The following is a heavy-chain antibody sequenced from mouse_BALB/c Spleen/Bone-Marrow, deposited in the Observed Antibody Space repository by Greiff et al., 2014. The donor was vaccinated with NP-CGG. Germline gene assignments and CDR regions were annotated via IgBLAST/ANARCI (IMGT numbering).Heavy chain of an antibody. D-gene: IGHD1-1*01. V-gene: IGHV14-3*02. CDR2: IDPANGNT. J-gene: IGHJ3*01. Sequence: VQLKESGAELVKPGASVKLSCTASGFNIKDPYTHCVKQRPEQGLEWIGRIDPANGNTKYDPKFQGKATITADTSSNTAYLQLSSLTSEDTAVYYCAPYYYGRWFTYWGQGTLVTVSA. CDR3: APYYYGRWFTY. CDR1: GFNIKDPY.